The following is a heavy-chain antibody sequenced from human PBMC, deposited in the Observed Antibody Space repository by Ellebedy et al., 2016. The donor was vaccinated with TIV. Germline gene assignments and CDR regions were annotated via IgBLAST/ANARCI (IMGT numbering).Heavy chain of an antibody. J-gene: IGHJ6*02. D-gene: IGHD3-10*01. V-gene: IGHV1-2*02. Sequence: ASVKVSCKASGYTFTTYYIHWVRQAPGQGLEWMGWINPNSGGTTYAQKFQGRVTMTEDTSTDTAYMELSSLRSEDTAVYYCATRSMVRGVDYYYYGMDVWGQGTTVTVSS. CDR1: GYTFTTYY. CDR2: INPNSGGT. CDR3: ATRSMVRGVDYYYYGMDV.